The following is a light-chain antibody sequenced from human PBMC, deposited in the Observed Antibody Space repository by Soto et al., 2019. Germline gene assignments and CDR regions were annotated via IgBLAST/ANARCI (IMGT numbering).Light chain of an antibody. V-gene: IGLV1-44*01. CDR1: SSNIGSNT. CDR2: INN. CDR3: AAWDDSPYV. Sequence: QSVLTQPPSPSWTPRQRVSMSCSGSSSNIGSNTVTCYPQLPVTAPKLHIAINNERPSRVGDGFSGARSGTAASLVVSGLKSEDEADSSCAAWDDSPYVFGPGTKVTVL. J-gene: IGLJ1*01.